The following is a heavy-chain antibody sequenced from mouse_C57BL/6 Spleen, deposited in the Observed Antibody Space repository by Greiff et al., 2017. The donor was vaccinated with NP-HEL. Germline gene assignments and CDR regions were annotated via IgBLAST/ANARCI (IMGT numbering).Heavy chain of an antibody. J-gene: IGHJ1*03. Sequence: VQLQQPGAELVKPGASVKLSCKASGYTFTSYWMHWVKQRPGQGLEWIGMIHPNSGSTNYNEKFKSKATLTVDKSSSTAYMQLSSLTSEDSAVYYCECYCNYWYFDVWGTGTTVTVSS. CDR1: GYTFTSYW. V-gene: IGHV1-64*01. CDR3: ECYCNYWYFDV. CDR2: IHPNSGST.